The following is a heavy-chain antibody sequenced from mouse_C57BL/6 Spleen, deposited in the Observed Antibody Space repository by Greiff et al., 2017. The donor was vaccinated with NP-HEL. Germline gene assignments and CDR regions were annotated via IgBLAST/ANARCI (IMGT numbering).Heavy chain of an antibody. V-gene: IGHV2-9-1*01. CDR2: IWTGGGT. D-gene: IGHD1-1*01. CDR3: ARTDTTVVAPFDY. CDR1: GFSLTSYA. J-gene: IGHJ2*01. Sequence: VKLVESGPGLVAPSQSLSITCTVSGFSLTSYAISWVRQPPGKGLEWLGVIWTGGGTNYNSALKSRLSISKDNSKSQVFLKMNSLQTDDTARYYCARTDTTVVAPFDYWGQGTTLTVSS.